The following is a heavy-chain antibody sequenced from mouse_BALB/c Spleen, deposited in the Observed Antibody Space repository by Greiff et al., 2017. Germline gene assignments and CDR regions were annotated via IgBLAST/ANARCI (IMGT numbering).Heavy chain of an antibody. D-gene: IGHD2-4*01. Sequence: EVKLMGSGGGLVKLGGSLKLSCAASGFTFSSYYMSWVRQTPDKRLELVAAINSNGGSTYYPDTVKGRFTISRDNAKNTLYLQMSSLKSEDTALYYCARHVMITTRYFDVWGAGTTVTVSS. CDR2: INSNGGST. CDR3: ARHVMITTRYFDV. J-gene: IGHJ1*01. CDR1: GFTFSSYY. V-gene: IGHV5-6-2*01.